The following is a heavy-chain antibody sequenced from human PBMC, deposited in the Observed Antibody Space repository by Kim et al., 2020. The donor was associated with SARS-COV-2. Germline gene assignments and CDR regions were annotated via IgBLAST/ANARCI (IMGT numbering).Heavy chain of an antibody. CDR1: GGSFNAYS. CDR2: IKDSGDT. Sequence: SETLSLTCAVYGGSFNAYSWHWIRQSPGKGLEWIGQIKDSGDTKYNPSVKSRVTISIDTSKSQFSLKLRAVTAADTAVYFCARGLPGYWGQGTLVTVSS. V-gene: IGHV4-34*01. J-gene: IGHJ4*02. CDR3: ARGLPGY.